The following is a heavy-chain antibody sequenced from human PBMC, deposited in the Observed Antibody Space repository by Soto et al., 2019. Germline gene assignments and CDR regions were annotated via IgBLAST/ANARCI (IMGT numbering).Heavy chain of an antibody. Sequence: GESLKISCKGSGYSFTSYWISWVRQMPGKGLEWMGRINPSDSYTNYSPSFQGHVTISTDRSISTAYLQWSSLKASDTAMYYCARLVRGNTAFDIWDQGTMVTV. CDR2: INPSDSYT. V-gene: IGHV5-10-1*01. D-gene: IGHD2-15*01. CDR3: ARLVRGNTAFDI. J-gene: IGHJ3*02. CDR1: GYSFTSYW.